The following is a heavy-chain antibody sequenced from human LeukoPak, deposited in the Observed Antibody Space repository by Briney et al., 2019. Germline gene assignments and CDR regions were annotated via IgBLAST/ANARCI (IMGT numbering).Heavy chain of an antibody. Sequence: GASVKVSCKASGGTFSSYAISWVRQAPGQGLEWMGRIIPIFGTANYAQKFQGRVTITTDESTSTAYMELSSLRSEDTAVYYCARVVRRESYYMDVWGKGTTVTVSS. CDR3: ARVVRRESYYMDV. J-gene: IGHJ6*03. CDR2: IIPIFGTA. D-gene: IGHD1-26*01. V-gene: IGHV1-69*05. CDR1: GGTFSSYA.